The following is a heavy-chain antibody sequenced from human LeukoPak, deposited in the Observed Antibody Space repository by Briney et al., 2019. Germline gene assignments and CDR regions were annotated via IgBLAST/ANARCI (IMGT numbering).Heavy chain of an antibody. CDR3: ARHVGPHSSSLYPLDY. CDR1: GDSINSYY. Sequence: SETLSLTCTASGDSINSYYWSWIRQPPGKGLEWIGYIYYSGSTNYNPSLKSRVTISVDTSKNQFSLKLGSVTAADTAVYYCARHVGPHSSSLYPLDYWGQGTLVTVSS. D-gene: IGHD6-13*01. CDR2: IYYSGST. V-gene: IGHV4-59*01. J-gene: IGHJ4*02.